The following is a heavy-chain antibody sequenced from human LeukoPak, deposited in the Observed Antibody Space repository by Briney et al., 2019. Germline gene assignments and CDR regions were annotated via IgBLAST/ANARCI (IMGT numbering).Heavy chain of an antibody. CDR1: GCTFTSYG. CDR3: ARDYGSGSYYTPLDY. J-gene: IGHJ4*02. V-gene: IGHV1-18*01. Sequence: GASVKVSCKASGCTFTSYGISWVRQAPGQGLEWMGWISAYNGNTNYAQKLQGRVTMTTDTSTSTAYMELRSLRSDDTAVYYCARDYGSGSYYTPLDYWGQGTLVTVSS. CDR2: ISAYNGNT. D-gene: IGHD3-10*01.